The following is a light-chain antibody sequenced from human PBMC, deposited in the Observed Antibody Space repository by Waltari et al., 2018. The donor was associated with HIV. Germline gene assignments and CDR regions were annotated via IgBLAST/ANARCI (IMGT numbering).Light chain of an antibody. CDR2: EVS. CDR1: SSDVGAYNY. Sequence: QSALTQPASVSGPPGQSITIPCTGTSSDVGAYNYVSWYQQHPDRAPKLMIYEVSNRPLGVSNRFSGSKSGNTASLTISGRQAENEADYYCTSYTSSTHVIFGGGTKLTVL. J-gene: IGLJ2*01. CDR3: TSYTSSTHVI. V-gene: IGLV2-14*01.